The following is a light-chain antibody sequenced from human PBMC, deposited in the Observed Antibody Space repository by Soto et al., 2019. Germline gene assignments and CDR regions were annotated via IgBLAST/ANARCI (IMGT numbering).Light chain of an antibody. J-gene: IGKJ2*01. CDR1: QSIGGTY. V-gene: IGKV3-20*01. CDR3: QQYGNSPGYT. Sequence: EIVLTQSPGTLSLSPGERVTLSCRASQSIGGTYLAWYQQKAGQAPRLLIYGASTRATGIPDRFSGSGSGTALTLTIIRLEPEDFAVYYCQQYGNSPGYTFGQGTKLAIK. CDR2: GAS.